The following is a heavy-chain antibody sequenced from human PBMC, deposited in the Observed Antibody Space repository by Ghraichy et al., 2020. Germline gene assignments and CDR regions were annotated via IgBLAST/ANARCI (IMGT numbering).Heavy chain of an antibody. J-gene: IGHJ4*02. V-gene: IGHV1-18*01. CDR3: ARLEASWATVTPHY. Sequence: ASVKVSCKASGYTFTSYGISWVRQAPGQGLEWMGWISAYNGNTNYAQKLQGRVTMTTDTSTSTAYMELRSLRSDDTAVYYCARLEASWATVTPHYWGQGTLVTVSS. D-gene: IGHD4-17*01. CDR1: GYTFTSYG. CDR2: ISAYNGNT.